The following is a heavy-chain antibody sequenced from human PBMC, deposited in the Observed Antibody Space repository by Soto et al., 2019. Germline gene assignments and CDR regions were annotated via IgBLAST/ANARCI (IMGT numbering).Heavy chain of an antibody. V-gene: IGHV4-39*01. CDR2: IYYSGST. CDR3: AGFVVPASRNSDFDY. J-gene: IGHJ4*02. D-gene: IGHD2-15*01. CDR1: GISVSTSDYY. Sequence: PSETLSLTCTVSGISVSTSDYYWGWVRQPPGKGLDWIGNIYYSGSTFYNPSLRSRVTLSVDTSKNQFSLRLNSVTTADTAVYFCAGFVVPASRNSDFDYWGQGTLLTVSS.